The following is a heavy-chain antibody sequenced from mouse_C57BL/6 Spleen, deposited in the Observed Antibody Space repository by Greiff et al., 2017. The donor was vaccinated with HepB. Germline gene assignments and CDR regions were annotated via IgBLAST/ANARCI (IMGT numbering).Heavy chain of an antibody. CDR1: GFSLTSYA. CDR3: ARYDDYYSNHYYAMDY. J-gene: IGHJ4*01. CDR2: IWTGGGT. D-gene: IGHD2-5*01. V-gene: IGHV2-9-1*01. Sequence: QVQLQQSGPGLVAPSQSLSITCTVSGFSLTSYAISWVRQPPGKGLEWLGVIWTGGGTNYNSALKSRLSISKDNSKSQVFLKMNSLQTDDTARYYCARYDDYYSNHYYAMDYWGQGTSVTVSS.